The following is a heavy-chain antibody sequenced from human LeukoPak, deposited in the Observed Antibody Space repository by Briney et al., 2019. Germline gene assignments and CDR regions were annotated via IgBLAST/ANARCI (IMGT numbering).Heavy chain of an antibody. Sequence: GASVKVSCKASGGTFSSYAISWVRQAPGQGLEWMGWISAYNGNTNYAQKLQGRVTMTTDTSTSTAYMELRSLRSDDTAVYYCARGILRFLEWLYPDYWGQGTLVTVSS. D-gene: IGHD3-3*01. J-gene: IGHJ4*02. CDR1: GGTFSSYA. V-gene: IGHV1-18*01. CDR3: ARGILRFLEWLYPDY. CDR2: ISAYNGNT.